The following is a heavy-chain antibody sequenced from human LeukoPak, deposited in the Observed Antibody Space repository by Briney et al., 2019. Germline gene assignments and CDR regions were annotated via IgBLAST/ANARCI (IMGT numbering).Heavy chain of an antibody. CDR2: IKPDGGEK. V-gene: IGHV3-7*01. D-gene: IGHD6-6*01. J-gene: IGHJ4*02. Sequence: GGSLRLSCAASAFTFTNYWMNWVRQAPGKGLERVANIKPDGGEKNYVDSVKGRFTISRDNAKNSVYLQMNSLRAEDTAVYYCARIGYSSSTGDFWGQGTLVTVSS. CDR3: ARIGYSSSTGDF. CDR1: AFTFTNYW.